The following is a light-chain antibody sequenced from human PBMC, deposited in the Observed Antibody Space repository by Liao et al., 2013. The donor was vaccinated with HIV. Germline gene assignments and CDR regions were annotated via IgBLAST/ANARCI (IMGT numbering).Light chain of an antibody. J-gene: IGLJ1*01. CDR3: QTWDSTSYV. CDR1: NIGAKM. V-gene: IGLV3-21*01. Sequence: SYVLTQPPSVSAAPGETAGITCGADNIGAKMVNWYQQKPGQAPVLVVFLHSGRPSGIPERFSGSTSGNTATLTISGTQAIDEADYYCQTWDSTSYVFGTGTKVIVL. CDR2: LHS.